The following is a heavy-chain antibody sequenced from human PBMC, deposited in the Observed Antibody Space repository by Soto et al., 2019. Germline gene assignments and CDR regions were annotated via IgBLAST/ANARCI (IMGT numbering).Heavy chain of an antibody. J-gene: IGHJ5*02. V-gene: IGHV2-5*02. CDR1: GFSLTTTEVG. CDR3: ARRRAACVGSRCYHWLDP. Sequence: QITLRESGPTLVKPTQTLTLTCTFSGFSLTTTEVGVGWIRQPPGKALEWLGFIYWDDDLRYSPSLKSRLTITKDTSTHQVVLTMTNVDPADTATYYCARRRAACVGSRCYHWLDPWGQGTLVTGSS. D-gene: IGHD2-15*01. CDR2: IYWDDDL.